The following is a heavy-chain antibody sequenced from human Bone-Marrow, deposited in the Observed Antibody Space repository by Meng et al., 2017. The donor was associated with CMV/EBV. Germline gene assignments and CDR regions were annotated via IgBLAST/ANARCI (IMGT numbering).Heavy chain of an antibody. CDR3: AKKEAAAGVFYYGMDV. D-gene: IGHD6-13*01. CDR2: IYSGGSST. V-gene: IGHV3-23*03. J-gene: IGHJ6*02. Sequence: GESLKISCAASGFTFSSYAMSWVRQAPGKGLEWVSVIYSGGSSTYYADSVKGRFTISRDNSKNTLYLQMNSLRAEDTAVYYCAKKEAAAGVFYYGMDVWAQGTTVTVSS. CDR1: GFTFSSYA.